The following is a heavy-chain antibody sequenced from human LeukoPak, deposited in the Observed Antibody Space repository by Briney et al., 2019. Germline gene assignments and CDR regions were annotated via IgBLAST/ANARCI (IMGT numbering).Heavy chain of an antibody. D-gene: IGHD3-22*01. CDR3: ARTDRSGYYGDF. V-gene: IGHV4-31*03. CDR2: IYYSGRT. Sequence: SETLSLTCTVSGGSISSGGNYWSWIRRHPGKGLEWIGYIYYSGRTFYNPSLKSRVTISVATFRNQFSLMLTSVTAADTAVYYCARTDRSGYYGDFWGQGTLVTVSS. CDR1: GGSISSGGNY. J-gene: IGHJ4*02.